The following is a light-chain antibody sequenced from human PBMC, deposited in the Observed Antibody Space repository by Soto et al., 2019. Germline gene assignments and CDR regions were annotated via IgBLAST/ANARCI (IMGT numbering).Light chain of an antibody. V-gene: IGLV1-44*01. Sequence: SVLTQPPSASGTPGQRVTISCSGSSSNIGSNTVNWYQQLPGTAPQLLIYSNNQRPSGVPDRFSGSKSGTSASLAISGLQSEDEADYYCAAWDDSLNGVVFGGGTPLTVL. CDR1: SSNIGSNT. J-gene: IGLJ3*02. CDR3: AAWDDSLNGVV. CDR2: SNN.